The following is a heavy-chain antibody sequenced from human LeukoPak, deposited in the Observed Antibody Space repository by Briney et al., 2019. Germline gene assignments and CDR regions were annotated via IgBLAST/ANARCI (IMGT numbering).Heavy chain of an antibody. CDR3: ARGDRSSSILEDAFDI. J-gene: IGHJ3*02. Sequence: GASVKVSCEASGYTFTGNYMHWVRQAPGQGLEWMGWINPNSGGTTYAQKFQGRVTMTRDTSISTAYMELSGLGSDGTAVYFCARGDRSSSILEDAFDIWGQGTMVTVSS. V-gene: IGHV1-2*02. CDR2: INPNSGGT. D-gene: IGHD6-6*01. CDR1: GYTFTGNY.